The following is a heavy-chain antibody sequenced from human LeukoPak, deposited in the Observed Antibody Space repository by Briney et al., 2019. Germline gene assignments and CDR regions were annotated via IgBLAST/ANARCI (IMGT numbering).Heavy chain of an antibody. Sequence: GGSLRLSCATSGFTFNNYNMNWVRQAPGRALEWVSSITSSGTYIFYADSVKGRFTISRDNAKNSLYLQMNSLGPEDTAVYYCARDPYSGNYGNYYYYYMDVWGKGTTVTIS. J-gene: IGHJ6*03. D-gene: IGHD1-26*01. CDR1: GFTFNNYN. CDR3: ARDPYSGNYGNYYYYYMDV. CDR2: ITSSGTYI. V-gene: IGHV3-21*01.